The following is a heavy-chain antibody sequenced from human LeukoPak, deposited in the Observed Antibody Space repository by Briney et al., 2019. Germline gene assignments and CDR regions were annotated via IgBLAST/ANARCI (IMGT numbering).Heavy chain of an antibody. V-gene: IGHV6-1*01. D-gene: IGHD6-13*01. J-gene: IGHJ4*02. CDR1: GDSISSNSAA. Sequence: SQTLSLTCAISGDSISSNSAAWNWIRQSPSRGLEWLGRTYSRSKWYNDYAASVKSRITINTATSKNQFSLQMNSVTPEDTAVYYCTRQQEGSFDYWGQGILVTVSS. CDR3: TRQQEGSFDY. CDR2: TYSRSKWYN.